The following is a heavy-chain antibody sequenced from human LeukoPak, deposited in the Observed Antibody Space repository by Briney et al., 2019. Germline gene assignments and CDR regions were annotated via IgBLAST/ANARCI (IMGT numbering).Heavy chain of an antibody. CDR2: MYDTVNT. J-gene: IGHJ4*02. CDR1: GGSISSHY. CDR3: ATIKRGYPYGYFDF. V-gene: IGHV4-59*11. Sequence: SETLSLTCTVSGGSISSHYWNWVRQPPGKGLEWIGYMYDTVNTKDNPSLTSRLTLSADTSKNQFSLRLGSVTAADTAVYYCATIKRGYPYGYFDFWSQGILVTVSS. D-gene: IGHD5-18*01.